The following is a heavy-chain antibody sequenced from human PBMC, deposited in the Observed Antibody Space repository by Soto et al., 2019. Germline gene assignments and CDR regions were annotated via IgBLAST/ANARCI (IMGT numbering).Heavy chain of an antibody. CDR1: GFTVSSYA. V-gene: IGHV3-23*01. CDR3: EKGTIAAAALGGMDV. J-gene: IGHJ6*02. CDR2: ISCSSGST. Sequence: EVQLLESGGGLVQPGGSLRLSCAASGFTVSSYAMSWVRQAPGKGLEWVSAISCSSGSTYYADSVQGRFTSSRDNSKNTLYLQMNSLRAEDTDVYYCEKGTIAAAALGGMDVWGQGTTVTVSS. D-gene: IGHD6-13*01.